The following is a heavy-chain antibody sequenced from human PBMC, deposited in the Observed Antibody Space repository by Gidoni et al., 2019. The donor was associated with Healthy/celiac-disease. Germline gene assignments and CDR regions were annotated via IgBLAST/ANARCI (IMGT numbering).Heavy chain of an antibody. J-gene: IGHJ4*02. D-gene: IGHD3-10*01. CDR1: GGTFRSYA. V-gene: IGHV1-69*01. Sequence: QVPLVQSGAGVKKPGSSVTVSCKASGGTFRSYAICWVRQAPGQGLEWMGGILPIFGTANYAQKFQGRVTMTADEATRTAYMELSSLRSEDTAVYYCATGDRWFGDHRTIDYWGQGTLVTVSS. CDR2: ILPIFGTA. CDR3: ATGDRWFGDHRTIDY.